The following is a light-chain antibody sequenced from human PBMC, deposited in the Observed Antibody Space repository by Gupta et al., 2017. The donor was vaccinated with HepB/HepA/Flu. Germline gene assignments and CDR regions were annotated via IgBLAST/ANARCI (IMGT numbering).Light chain of an antibody. CDR2: GVS. V-gene: IGKV2-30*02. CDR3: VQGSNWPGT. Sequence: DVVLSPYPLFMPVTLGQPASISCRSGQSLVHSDGNTFLHWFQQRPGQSPRLLIYGVSNRDSGVPDRFSGSGSGTEFTLTISRVEAEDFGMYYCVQGSNWPGTFGEGTKVEIK. J-gene: IGKJ4*01. CDR1: QSLVHSDGNTF.